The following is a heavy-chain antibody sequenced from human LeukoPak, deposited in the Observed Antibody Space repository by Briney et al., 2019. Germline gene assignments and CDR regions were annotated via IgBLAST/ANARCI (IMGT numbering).Heavy chain of an antibody. CDR2: ISSSGSYT. Sequence: KPGGSLRLSCAASGFTFTDYYMSWIRQAPGKGLEWVAYISSSGSYTNYADSVKGRFTISRDNAKNSLYLQMNSLRAEDTAVYYCARLYSGAWYLAFDVWGQGTMVTVSS. V-gene: IGHV3-11*03. D-gene: IGHD6-19*01. J-gene: IGHJ3*01. CDR3: ARLYSGAWYLAFDV. CDR1: GFTFTDYY.